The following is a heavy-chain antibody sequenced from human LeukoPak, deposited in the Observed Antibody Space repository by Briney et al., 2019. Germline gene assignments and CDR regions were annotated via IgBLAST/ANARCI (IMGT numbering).Heavy chain of an antibody. V-gene: IGHV1-2*02. Sequence: ASVKVSCKASGYTFTGYYMHWVRQAPGQGLEWMGWINPNSGGTNYALKFQGRVTMTRDTSISTAYMELSGLGSDDTAVYYCARTKPGAGTFDYWGQGTLVTVSS. CDR2: INPNSGGT. CDR3: ARTKPGAGTFDY. D-gene: IGHD6-13*01. CDR1: GYTFTGYY. J-gene: IGHJ4*02.